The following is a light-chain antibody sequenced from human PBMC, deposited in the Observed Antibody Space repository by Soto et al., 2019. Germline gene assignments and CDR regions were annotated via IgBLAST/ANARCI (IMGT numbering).Light chain of an antibody. Sequence: QSVLTQPPSVSGAPGQSVTISCTGSSSNIGAGYDVHWYQQRPGAAPRLLIFANTDRPSGVPDRFSASKSYTSASLTIAGLQAEDEADYYCQSYDTSLSGSGVFGTGTKDTVL. J-gene: IGLJ1*01. CDR1: SSNIGAGYD. V-gene: IGLV1-40*01. CDR3: QSYDTSLSGSGV. CDR2: ANT.